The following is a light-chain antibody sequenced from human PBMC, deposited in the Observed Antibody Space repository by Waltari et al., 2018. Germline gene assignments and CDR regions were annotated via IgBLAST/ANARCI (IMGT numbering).Light chain of an antibody. CDR3: QYDDFSMSST. J-gene: IGKJ5*01. CDR2: EES. Sequence: DIQVTQSPSSLSVSVGDRVTITCQARQDISYYLNWYQQKPGKAPKRLIFEESNLAVGVPSRFSGSRSGADFSFTISSLQPEDIGTYYCQYDDFSMSSTFGQGTRLEIK. CDR1: QDISYY. V-gene: IGKV1-33*01.